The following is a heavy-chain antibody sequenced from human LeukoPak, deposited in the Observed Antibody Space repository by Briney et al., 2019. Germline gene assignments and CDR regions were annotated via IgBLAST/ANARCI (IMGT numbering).Heavy chain of an antibody. CDR3: ARPVTTSGPFDY. V-gene: IGHV3-7*01. Sequence: PGGSLRLSCAASGFTFSSYWMSWVRQAPGKGLEWVANIKQDGSEKYYADSVKGRFTISRDNSKNTLYLQMNSLRAEDTAVYYCARPVTTSGPFDYWGQGTLVTVSS. J-gene: IGHJ4*02. D-gene: IGHD4-11*01. CDR2: IKQDGSEK. CDR1: GFTFSSYW.